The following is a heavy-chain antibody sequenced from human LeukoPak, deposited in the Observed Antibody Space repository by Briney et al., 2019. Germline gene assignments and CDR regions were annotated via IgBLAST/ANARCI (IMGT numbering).Heavy chain of an antibody. CDR3: ATGRWLQPFDP. D-gene: IGHD5-24*01. CDR1: GYTFTDYY. J-gene: IGHJ5*02. CDR2: VDPEDGET. Sequence: ATVKISCKVSGYTFTDYYMHWVQQAPGKGLEWMGLVDPEDGETIYAEKFQGRVTITADTSTDTAYMELSGLRSEDTAVYYCATGRWLQPFDPWGQGTLVTVSS. V-gene: IGHV1-69-2*01.